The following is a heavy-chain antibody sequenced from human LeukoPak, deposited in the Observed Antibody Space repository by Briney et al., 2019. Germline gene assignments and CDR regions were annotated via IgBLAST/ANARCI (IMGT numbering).Heavy chain of an antibody. J-gene: IGHJ6*02. V-gene: IGHV3-23*01. CDR1: DFTFRSYA. Sequence: GGSLRLSCAASDFTFRSYAMQWVRQAQGKGQEWVSTITSTGDSTYYADSVKGRFTISRDNSKNTLYLQMNSLRAEDTAVYYCAKVLRYFMDVWGQGTTVTVSS. CDR3: AKVLRYFMDV. D-gene: IGHD3-9*01. CDR2: ITSTGDST.